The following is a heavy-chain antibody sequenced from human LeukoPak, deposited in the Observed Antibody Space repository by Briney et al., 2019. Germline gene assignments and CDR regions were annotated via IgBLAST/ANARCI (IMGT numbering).Heavy chain of an antibody. CDR2: INHSGST. CDR3: ARHEWLRNVFAFDI. V-gene: IGHV4-34*01. D-gene: IGHD5-12*01. CDR1: DGSFSGSFSGYY. J-gene: IGHJ3*02. Sequence: SETLSLTCGVYDGSFSGSFSGYYWSWIRQPPGKGLEWIGEINHSGSTNYNPSLKSRVTISVDTSKNQFSLKLSSVTAADTAVYYCARHEWLRNVFAFDIWGQGTMVTVSS.